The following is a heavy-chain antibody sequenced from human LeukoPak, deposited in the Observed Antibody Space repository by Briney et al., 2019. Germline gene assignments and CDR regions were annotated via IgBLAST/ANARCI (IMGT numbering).Heavy chain of an antibody. CDR1: GFTFRIYG. D-gene: IGHD2-21*02. Sequence: PGGSLRLSCAASGFTFRIYGMSWLRQAPGKGLEWVSAIRGSGAQTFYADSVQGRFTISRDNPKNTLYLEMNSLRAEDTAVYYCPKTLPYEVYCGGDCPYPFDHWGRGTMVTSPQ. CDR3: PKTLPYEVYCGGDCPYPFDH. CDR2: IRGSGAQT. J-gene: IGHJ4*02. V-gene: IGHV3-23*01.